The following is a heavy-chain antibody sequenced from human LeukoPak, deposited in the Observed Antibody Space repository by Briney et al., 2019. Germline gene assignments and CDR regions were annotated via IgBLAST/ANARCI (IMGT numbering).Heavy chain of an antibody. J-gene: IGHJ4*02. V-gene: IGHV3-53*01. CDR2: IYSGGST. Sequence: GGSLRLSCAASGFTISSNYMSWVRQAPGKGLEWVSVIYSGGSTYYADSVKGRFTISRDTSKNTLSLQMNSLRAEDTAVYYCASLSLGHYWGQGTLVTVSS. CDR3: ASLSLGHY. CDR1: GFTISSNY. D-gene: IGHD6-6*01.